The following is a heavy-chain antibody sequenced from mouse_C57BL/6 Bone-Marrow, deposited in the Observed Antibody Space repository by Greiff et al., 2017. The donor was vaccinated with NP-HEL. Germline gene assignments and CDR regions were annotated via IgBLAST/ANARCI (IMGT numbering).Heavy chain of an antibody. Sequence: EVHLVESGGGLVKPGGSLKLSCAASGFTFSSYAMSWVRQTPEKRLEWVATISDGGSYTYYPDNVKGRFTISRDNAKNNLYLQMSHLKSEDTAMYYCARDQTAQAPYAMDYWGQGTSVTVSS. V-gene: IGHV5-4*01. CDR2: ISDGGSYT. D-gene: IGHD3-2*02. CDR1: GFTFSSYA. CDR3: ARDQTAQAPYAMDY. J-gene: IGHJ4*01.